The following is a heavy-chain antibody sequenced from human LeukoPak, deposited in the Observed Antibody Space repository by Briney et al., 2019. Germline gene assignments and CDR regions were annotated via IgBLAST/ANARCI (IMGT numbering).Heavy chain of an antibody. D-gene: IGHD2-2*01. J-gene: IGHJ4*02. Sequence: PSQTLSLTCTVSGGSISSGGYYWSWIRQHPGKGLEWIGYIYYSGSTYYNPPLKSRVTISVDTSKNQFSLKLSSVTAADTAVYYCARVVVPYYFDYWGQGTLVTVSS. V-gene: IGHV4-31*03. CDR2: IYYSGST. CDR1: GGSISSGGYY. CDR3: ARVVVPYYFDY.